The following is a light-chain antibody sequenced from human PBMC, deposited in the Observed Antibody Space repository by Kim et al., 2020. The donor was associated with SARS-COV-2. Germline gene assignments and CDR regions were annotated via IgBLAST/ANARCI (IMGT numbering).Light chain of an antibody. CDR3: NSRDSSGNHRVV. V-gene: IGLV3-19*01. CDR1: GLRSYY. Sequence: SSELPQDPAVSVALGQTVRITCQGDGLRSYYASWYQQKPGQAPVLVIYGKNNRPSGIPDRFSGSSSGNTASLTITGAQAEDEADYYCNSRDSSGNHRVVFGGGTQLTVL. CDR2: GKN. J-gene: IGLJ2*01.